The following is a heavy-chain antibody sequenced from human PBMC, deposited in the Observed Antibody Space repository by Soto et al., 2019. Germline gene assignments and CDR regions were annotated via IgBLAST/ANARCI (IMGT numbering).Heavy chain of an antibody. D-gene: IGHD2-21*02. J-gene: IGHJ3*02. CDR3: ARDIEAYCGGDCYSVAFDI. CDR2: ISAYNGNT. CDR1: GYTFTSNG. Sequence: ASVKVSCKASGYTFTSNGISWVRQAPGQGLDWMGWISAYNGNTNYAQKLQGRVTMTTDTSTSTAYMELRSLRSDDTAVYYCARDIEAYCGGDCYSVAFDIWGQGTMVTVSS. V-gene: IGHV1-18*01.